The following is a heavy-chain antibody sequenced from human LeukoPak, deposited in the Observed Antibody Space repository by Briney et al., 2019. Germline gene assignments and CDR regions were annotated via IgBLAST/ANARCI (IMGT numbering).Heavy chain of an antibody. CDR1: GDSVSNDSAA. CDR3: ARDKTGTATFDY. J-gene: IGHJ4*02. D-gene: IGHD1-7*01. Sequence: PSQTLSLTCAISGDSVSNDSAAWKWIRQSPSRGLEWLGRTYYRSKWYSDYALSVKSRITINPDTSKNQFSLQLNSVTPEDTAVYYLARDKTGTATFDYWGQGTLVTVSS. CDR2: TYYRSKWYS. V-gene: IGHV6-1*01.